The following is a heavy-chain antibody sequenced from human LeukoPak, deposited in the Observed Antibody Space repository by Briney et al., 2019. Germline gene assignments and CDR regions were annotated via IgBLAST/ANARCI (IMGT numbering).Heavy chain of an antibody. CDR1: GYTFTIYG. Sequence: GASVKVSCKASGYTFTIYGISWVRQAPGQGLEWMGWISAYNGNTNYAQKLQGRVTMTTDTSTSTAYMELRSLRSDDTAVYYCARDMKQWLATYGMDVWGQGTTVTVSS. J-gene: IGHJ6*02. D-gene: IGHD6-19*01. CDR2: ISAYNGNT. V-gene: IGHV1-18*01. CDR3: ARDMKQWLATYGMDV.